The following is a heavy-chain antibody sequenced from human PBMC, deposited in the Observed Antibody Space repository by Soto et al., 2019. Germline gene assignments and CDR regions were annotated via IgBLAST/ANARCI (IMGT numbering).Heavy chain of an antibody. CDR1: GYTFTSYD. Sequence: QVQLVQSGAEVKKPGASVKVSCKASGYTFTSYDINWVRQATGQGLEWMGWMNPNSGNTGYAQNFQGRVTMTRNHSISTAYMELSSLRSEDTAVYYCAGTYASGRPVDYWGQGTLVTVSS. D-gene: IGHD3-10*01. CDR3: AGTYASGRPVDY. J-gene: IGHJ4*02. V-gene: IGHV1-8*01. CDR2: MNPNSGNT.